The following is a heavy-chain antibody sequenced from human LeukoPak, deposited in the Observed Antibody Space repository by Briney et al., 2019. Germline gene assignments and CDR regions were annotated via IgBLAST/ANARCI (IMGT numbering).Heavy chain of an antibody. Sequence: SETLFITCSVSGDSISGSYWSWIRQPPGKGLQWLGYIYYSGNANYNPSLKSRVTISVDTSKNQFSLKLTSVTAADTAVYYCARELFSSRPSYYYGMDVWGQGTTVTVSS. D-gene: IGHD2-2*01. CDR2: IYYSGNA. CDR3: ARELFSSRPSYYYGMDV. V-gene: IGHV4-59*01. J-gene: IGHJ6*02. CDR1: GDSISGSY.